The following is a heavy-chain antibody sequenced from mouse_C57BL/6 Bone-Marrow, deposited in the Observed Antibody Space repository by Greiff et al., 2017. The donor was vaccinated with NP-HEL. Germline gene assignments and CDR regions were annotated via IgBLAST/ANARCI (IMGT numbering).Heavy chain of an antibody. CDR2: IDPEDGDT. J-gene: IGHJ4*01. Sequence: EVQLQQSGAELVRPGASVKLSCTASGFNIKDYYMHWVKQRPEQGLEWIGRIDPEDGDTEYAPKFQGKATMTADTSSNTAYLQLSSLTSEDTAVYYCTTVTTVVAYYYAMDYWGQGTSVTVSS. V-gene: IGHV14-1*01. CDR3: TTVTTVVAYYYAMDY. CDR1: GFNIKDYY. D-gene: IGHD1-1*01.